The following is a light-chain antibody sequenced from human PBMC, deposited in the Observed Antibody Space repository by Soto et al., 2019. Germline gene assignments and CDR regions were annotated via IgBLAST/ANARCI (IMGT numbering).Light chain of an antibody. CDR2: NAS. CDR1: QTIIIW. CDR3: QQYNSYET. V-gene: IGKV1-5*03. Sequence: IHMTHSPSTLSGTVLYRVTITFRSIQTIIIWLALYQQKPGKAPNLLIYNASTLKSGVPSRFSGSGSGTDFTLTISSLQPEDFATYYCQQYNSYETLGQGTKVDIK. J-gene: IGKJ2*01.